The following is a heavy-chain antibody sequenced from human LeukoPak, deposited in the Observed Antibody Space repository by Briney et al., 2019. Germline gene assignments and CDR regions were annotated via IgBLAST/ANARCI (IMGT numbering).Heavy chain of an antibody. V-gene: IGHV3-48*04. Sequence: GGSLRLSCAASGFTFSSYSMNWVRQAPGKGLEWVSYISSSSSTIYYADSVKGRFTISRDNAKNSLYLQMNSLRAEDTAVYYCARESWHDYGDQGYWGQGTLVTVSS. D-gene: IGHD4-17*01. J-gene: IGHJ4*02. CDR2: ISSSSSTI. CDR3: ARESWHDYGDQGY. CDR1: GFTFSSYS.